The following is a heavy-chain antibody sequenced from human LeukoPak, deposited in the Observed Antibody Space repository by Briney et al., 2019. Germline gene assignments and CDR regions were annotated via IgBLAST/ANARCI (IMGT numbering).Heavy chain of an antibody. D-gene: IGHD6-19*01. CDR1: GYTFTNYG. V-gene: IGHV1-18*01. CDR2: ISAYNGNT. J-gene: IGHJ4*02. CDR3: ARDLKMGYSSGRYSWGTGSSNDY. Sequence: ASVKVSCKASGYTFTNYGISWVRQAPGQGLEWMGWISAYNGNTNYAQKFQGRITMTTDTSTSTAYMELRSLRSDDTAVYYCARDLKMGYSSGRYSWGTGSSNDYWGQGTLVTVSS.